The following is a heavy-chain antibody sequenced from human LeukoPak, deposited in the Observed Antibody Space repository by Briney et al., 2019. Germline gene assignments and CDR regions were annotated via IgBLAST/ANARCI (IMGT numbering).Heavy chain of an antibody. D-gene: IGHD6-13*01. Sequence: KPSETLSLTCTVSGGSIRTYYWSWIRQPPGKGLEWIGYIYYSGSTNYNPSLKSRVTISVDTSKNQFSLKLSSVTAADTAVYYCARGSGYSSSWYLDYWGQGTLVTVSS. CDR1: GGSIRTYY. J-gene: IGHJ4*02. CDR3: ARGSGYSSSWYLDY. V-gene: IGHV4-59*01. CDR2: IYYSGST.